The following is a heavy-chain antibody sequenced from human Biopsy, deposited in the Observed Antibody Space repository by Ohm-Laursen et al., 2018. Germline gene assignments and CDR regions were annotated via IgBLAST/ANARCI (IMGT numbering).Heavy chain of an antibody. J-gene: IGHJ4*02. CDR2: ISGYNGNT. CDR3: ARVALPSYLDN. V-gene: IGHV1-18*01. CDR1: GYSFNNYG. D-gene: IGHD2-21*01. Sequence: SVKVSCKASGYSFNNYGINWVRQAPGQGLEWMGRISGYNGNTKYAQKFQGRVTMATDTSTSAVYMEVRSLRSDDTAVYYCARVALPSYLDNWGQGTRVTVSS.